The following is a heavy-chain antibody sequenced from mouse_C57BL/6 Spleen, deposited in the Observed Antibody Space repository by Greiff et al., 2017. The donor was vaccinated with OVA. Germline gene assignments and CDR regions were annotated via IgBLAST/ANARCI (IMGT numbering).Heavy chain of an antibody. V-gene: IGHV1-15*01. CDR1: GYTFTDYE. CDR2: IDPETGGT. D-gene: IGHD2-2*01. Sequence: LVESGAELVRPGASVTLSCKASGYTFTDYEMHWVKQTPVHGLEWIGAIDPETGGTAYNQKFKGKAILTADKSSSTAYMELRSLTSEDSAVYYCTRSLSTMVTTGDYWGQGTTLTVSS. CDR3: TRSLSTMVTTGDY. J-gene: IGHJ2*01.